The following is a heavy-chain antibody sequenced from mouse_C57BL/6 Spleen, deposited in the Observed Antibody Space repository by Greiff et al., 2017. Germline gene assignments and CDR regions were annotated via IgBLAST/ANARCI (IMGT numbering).Heavy chain of an antibody. V-gene: IGHV1-9*01. J-gene: IGHJ2*01. CDR1: GYTFTGYW. Sequence: VQLQQSGAELMKPGASVKLSCKATGYTFTGYWIGWVKQRPGHGLEWIGESLPGSGSTNYNEKFKGSATFTPDTSSNTAYMQLSSLTTEDSAIYYCARRVTTVVANFDGWGQGTTLTVST. CDR2: SLPGSGST. CDR3: ARRVTTVVANFDG. D-gene: IGHD1-1*01.